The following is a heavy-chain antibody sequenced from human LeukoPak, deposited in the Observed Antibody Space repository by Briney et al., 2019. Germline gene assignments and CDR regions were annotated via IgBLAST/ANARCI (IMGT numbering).Heavy chain of an antibody. J-gene: IGHJ4*02. Sequence: GGSLRLSCAASGSTVSSNYMSWVRQAPGKGLEWVSVIYSGGSTYYADSVKGRFTISRDNSKNTLYLQMNSLRAEDTAVYYCARHADGGTFPLDYWGQGSLVTVSS. D-gene: IGHD1-26*01. CDR1: GSTVSSNY. CDR3: ARHADGGTFPLDY. CDR2: IYSGGST. V-gene: IGHV3-66*04.